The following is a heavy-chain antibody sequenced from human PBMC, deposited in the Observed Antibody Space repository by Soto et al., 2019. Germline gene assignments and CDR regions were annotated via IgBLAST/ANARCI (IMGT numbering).Heavy chain of an antibody. D-gene: IGHD2-21*02. CDR3: ARGHRVETPGGGKFYSYSYGMDA. J-gene: IGHJ6*02. V-gene: IGHV4-34*01. CDR1: GGSFTNYH. Sequence: SETLSLTCAVYGGSFTNYHWTWIRQSPGKGLEWIGEVGHTGITKYNPSLKGRVSIALDTSKNQFSLKVQSVTAADTALYYCARGHRVETPGGGKFYSYSYGMDAWGQGTTVTVSS. CDR2: VGHTGIT.